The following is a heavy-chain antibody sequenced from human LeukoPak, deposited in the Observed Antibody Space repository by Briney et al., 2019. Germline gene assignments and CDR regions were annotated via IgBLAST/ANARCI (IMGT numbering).Heavy chain of an antibody. CDR1: GGSISSGSYY. D-gene: IGHD6-6*01. J-gene: IGHJ2*01. V-gene: IGHV4-61*02. CDR2: IYTSGST. Sequence: SETLSLTCTVSGGSISSGSYYWSWIRQPAGKGLEWIGRIYTSGSTNYNPSLKSRVTISVDTSKNQFSLKLSSVTAADTAVYYCARVAQTRDRSSSTPMKYWYFDLWGRGTLVTVSS. CDR3: ARVAQTRDRSSSTPMKYWYFDL.